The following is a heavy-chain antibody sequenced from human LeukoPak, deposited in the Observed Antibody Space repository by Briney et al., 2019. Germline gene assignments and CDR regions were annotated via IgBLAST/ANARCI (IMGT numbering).Heavy chain of an antibody. Sequence: SVKVSCKASGGTFSSYAISRVRQAPGQGLEWMGGIIPIFGTANYAQKFQGRVTITADESTSTAYMELSSLRSEDTAVYYCAAGLEGRVTPNDYWGQGTLVTVSS. CDR3: AAGLEGRVTPNDY. CDR1: GGTFSSYA. CDR2: IIPIFGTA. V-gene: IGHV1-69*13. D-gene: IGHD3-10*01. J-gene: IGHJ4*02.